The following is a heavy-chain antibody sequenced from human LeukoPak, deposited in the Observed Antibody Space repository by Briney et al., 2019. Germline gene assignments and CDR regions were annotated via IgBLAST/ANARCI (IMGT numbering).Heavy chain of an antibody. J-gene: IGHJ6*03. D-gene: IGHD3-9*01. CDR3: ARDYDILTGYNLDYYYYYMDV. Sequence: GGSLRLSCAASGFTVSSNYMGWVRQAPGKGLEWVSVIYSGGSTYYADSVKGRFTISRDNSKNTLYLQMNSLRAEDTAVYYCARDYDILTGYNLDYYYYYMDVWGKGTTVTISS. CDR1: GFTVSSNY. CDR2: IYSGGST. V-gene: IGHV3-53*01.